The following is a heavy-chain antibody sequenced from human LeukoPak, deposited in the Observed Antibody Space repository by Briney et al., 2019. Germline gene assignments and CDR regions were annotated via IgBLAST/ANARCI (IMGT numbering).Heavy chain of an antibody. CDR2: INPNSGGT. Sequence: GASVKVSCKASGYTFTGYYMHWVRQAPGQGLEWMGWINPNSGGTNYAQKFQGRVTMTRDTSISTAYMELSRLRSDDTAVYYCARGRGIAVAGISRWGQGTLVTVSS. V-gene: IGHV1-2*02. D-gene: IGHD6-19*01. CDR1: GYTFTGYY. J-gene: IGHJ4*02. CDR3: ARGRGIAVAGISR.